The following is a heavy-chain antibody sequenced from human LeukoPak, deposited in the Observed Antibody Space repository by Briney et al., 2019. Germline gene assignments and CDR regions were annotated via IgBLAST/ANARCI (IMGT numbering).Heavy chain of an antibody. Sequence: PSETLSLTCAVYGGSFSGYYGSWIRDPPGKGLEWIGEINHRGSTNYNPRVTSRVTISVDTSKHQLSLNGSSVTAGHRAVFFCARRQLWDIYSYGMDVWGQGTTVTVSS. V-gene: IGHV4-34*01. CDR2: INHRGST. D-gene: IGHD5-18*01. CDR3: ARRQLWDIYSYGMDV. J-gene: IGHJ6*02. CDR1: GGSFSGYY.